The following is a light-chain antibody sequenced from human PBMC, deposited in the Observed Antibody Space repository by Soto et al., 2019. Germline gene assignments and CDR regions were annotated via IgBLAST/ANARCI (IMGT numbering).Light chain of an antibody. Sequence: QSALTQPPSVSGAPGQRVTISCTGSSSNLGANSDVHWYQQLAGAAPKPLIYGTSNRPSGVSDRFSGSKSGTSASLAITGLQAEDEADYYCQSYDNSLSGFYVFGTGTKLTVL. CDR3: QSYDNSLSGFYV. V-gene: IGLV1-40*01. CDR1: SSNLGANSD. CDR2: GTS. J-gene: IGLJ1*01.